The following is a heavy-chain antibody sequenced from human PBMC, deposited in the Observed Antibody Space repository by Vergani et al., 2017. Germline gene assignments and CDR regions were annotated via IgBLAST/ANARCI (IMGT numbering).Heavy chain of an antibody. CDR3: AREERSNTSPFVGD. J-gene: IGHJ4*02. D-gene: IGHD2/OR15-2a*01. Sequence: EVQLVESGGGLVQPGGSLRLSCAGSGFTFSNSAMSWVRQTSGKGLEWVSAISGHGDRTYYADSVKGRFTISRDNSKNTVYLQMNSLKAEDRATYYCAREERSNTSPFVGDWGQGTLVTV. CDR2: ISGHGDRT. CDR1: GFTFSNSA. V-gene: IGHV3-23*04.